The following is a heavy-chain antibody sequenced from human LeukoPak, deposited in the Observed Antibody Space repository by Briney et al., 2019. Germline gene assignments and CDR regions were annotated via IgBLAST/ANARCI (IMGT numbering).Heavy chain of an antibody. CDR2: INPNSGGT. CDR3: ARSFAYDSSGYYPPHPDC. V-gene: IGHV1-2*06. CDR1: GYTFTGYY. Sequence: ASVKVSCKASGYTFTGYYMHWVRQAPGQGLEWMGRINPNSGGTNYAQKFQGRVTMTRDTSISTAYMELSRLRSDDTAVYYCARSFAYDSSGYYPPHPDCWGQGTLVTVSS. D-gene: IGHD3-22*01. J-gene: IGHJ4*02.